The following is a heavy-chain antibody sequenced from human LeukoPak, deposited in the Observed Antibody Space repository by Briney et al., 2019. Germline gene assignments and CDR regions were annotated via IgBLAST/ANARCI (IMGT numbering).Heavy chain of an antibody. Sequence: SVKVSCKASGGTFSSYAISWVRQTPGQGLEWMGGIIPIFGTANYAQKFQGRVTITADESTSTAYMELSSLRSEDTAVYYCARAPRWTSYYYYYYGMDVWGQGTTVTVSS. V-gene: IGHV1-69*13. CDR2: IIPIFGTA. D-gene: IGHD2-15*01. CDR1: GGTFSSYA. CDR3: ARAPRWTSYYYYYYGMDV. J-gene: IGHJ6*02.